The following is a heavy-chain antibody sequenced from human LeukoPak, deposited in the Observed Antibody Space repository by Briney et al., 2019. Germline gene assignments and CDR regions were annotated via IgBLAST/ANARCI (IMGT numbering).Heavy chain of an antibody. Sequence: SETLSLTCTVSGGSISSYYWSWIRQPPGKGLEWIGYIYYSGSTNYNPSLKSRVTISVDTSKNQFSLKLSSVTAADTAVYYCARGRYDFWSGYYTPYYYYGMDVWGQGTLVIVSS. CDR1: GGSISSYY. V-gene: IGHV4-59*01. CDR3: ARGRYDFWSGYYTPYYYYGMDV. D-gene: IGHD3-3*01. CDR2: IYYSGST. J-gene: IGHJ6*02.